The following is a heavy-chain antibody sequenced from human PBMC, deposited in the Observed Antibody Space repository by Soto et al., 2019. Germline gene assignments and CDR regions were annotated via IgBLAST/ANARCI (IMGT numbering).Heavy chain of an antibody. CDR1: GFSFSRYW. Sequence: GGSLRLSCAASGFSFSRYWMTWVRQAPGKGLEWVANIKEDGSQTYYVDSVKGRFTISRDNAKNSLYLQMNSLRAEDTAVYYCANHYGPLSTQTIFDFWGQGTLVTVSS. D-gene: IGHD4-17*01. J-gene: IGHJ4*02. CDR3: ANHYGPLSTQTIFDF. CDR2: IKEDGSQT. V-gene: IGHV3-7*01.